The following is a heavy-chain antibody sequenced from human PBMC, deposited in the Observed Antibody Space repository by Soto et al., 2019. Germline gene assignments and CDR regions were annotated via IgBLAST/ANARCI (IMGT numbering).Heavy chain of an antibody. CDR1: GFTFSSYA. J-gene: IGHJ4*02. V-gene: IGHV3-23*01. CDR3: AKAASVYTSSSGKDC. Sequence: VQLLESGGGLIQPWGSLRLSCAASGFTFSSYAISWVRQATGKGLQWVSTITGSGASTNYADSVKGRFTISRDNSANTLYRERNSLRAEDTAFYFCAKAASVYTSSSGKDCWVQGTLVTV. CDR2: ITGSGAST. D-gene: IGHD6-6*01.